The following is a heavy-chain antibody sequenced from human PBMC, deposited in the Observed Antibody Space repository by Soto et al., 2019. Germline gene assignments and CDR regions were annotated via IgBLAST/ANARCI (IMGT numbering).Heavy chain of an antibody. CDR3: ASGFEGVIVGASSPAFDI. D-gene: IGHD3-22*01. J-gene: IGHJ3*02. CDR2: LSHDGSNK. V-gene: IGHV3-30*03. CDR1: GFNFNAYG. Sequence: QVQLVESGGGVVQTGRSLRLSCAASGFNFNAYGIHWVRQAPGKGLEWVAVLSHDGSNKYYADSVKGRFTMSRDNSKNMVTLQLTALRPEDTVVYYCASGFEGVIVGASSPAFDIWGQGKLVTVSS.